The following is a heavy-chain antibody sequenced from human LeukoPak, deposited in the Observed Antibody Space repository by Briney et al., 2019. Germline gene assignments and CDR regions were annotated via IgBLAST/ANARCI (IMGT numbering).Heavy chain of an antibody. V-gene: IGHV4-34*01. CDR1: VGSFSLYY. J-gene: IGHJ4*02. CDR3: SRGRDQSKTGDS. Sequence: SQTLSLTRTIYVGSFSLYYSSWIPQPPGKGLEWVGEIHPSGSTNFNPSLKSRVSKSVDTSKKQFSLILPSVTAADTGVYYCSRGRDQSKTGDSWGQGTVVTVSS. D-gene: IGHD2-2*01. CDR2: IHPSGST.